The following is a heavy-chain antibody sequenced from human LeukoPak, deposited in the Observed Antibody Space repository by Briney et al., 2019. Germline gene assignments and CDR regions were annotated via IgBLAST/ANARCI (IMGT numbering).Heavy chain of an antibody. D-gene: IGHD1-7*01. CDR1: GFTFSSYG. CDR2: IRYDGSNK. V-gene: IGHV3-30*02. Sequence: QAGGSLRLSCAASGFTFSSYGMHWVRQAPGKGLEWVAFIRYDGSNKYYADSVKGRFTISRDNSKNTLYLQMNSLKTEDTAVYYCTTDVPRITGTTSVNYWGQGTLVTVSS. J-gene: IGHJ4*02. CDR3: TTDVPRITGTTSVNY.